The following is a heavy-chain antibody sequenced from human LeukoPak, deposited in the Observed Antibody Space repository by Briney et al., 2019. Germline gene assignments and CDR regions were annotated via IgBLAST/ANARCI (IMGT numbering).Heavy chain of an antibody. V-gene: IGHV3-23*01. CDR1: GFTFSSYA. CDR3: AKSVTIASLYYFDY. Sequence: GGSLRLSCAASGFTFSSYAMSWVRQAPGKWLEWVSAISGSGGSTYYADSVKGRFTISRDNSKNTLYLQMNSLRAEDTAVYYCAKSVTIASLYYFDYWGQGTLVTVSS. CDR2: ISGSGGST. J-gene: IGHJ4*02. D-gene: IGHD3-10*01.